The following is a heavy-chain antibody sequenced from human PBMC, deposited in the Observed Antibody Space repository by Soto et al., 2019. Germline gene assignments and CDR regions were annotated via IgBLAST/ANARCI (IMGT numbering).Heavy chain of an antibody. CDR1: GFTFSSYG. CDR2: ISYDGSNQ. J-gene: IGHJ6*02. Sequence: QVHLVESGGGVVQPGKSLRLSCAASGFTFSSYGMHWVLQAPGMRLECVASISYDGSNQYYADSVKGQFTISRQNSKNTLYLQMNSLRAEDTAVYYCAKRRQLGDYYYYGMDVWGQWTTVTVSS. CDR3: AKRRQLGDYYYYGMDV. V-gene: IGHV3-30*18. D-gene: IGHD3-10*01.